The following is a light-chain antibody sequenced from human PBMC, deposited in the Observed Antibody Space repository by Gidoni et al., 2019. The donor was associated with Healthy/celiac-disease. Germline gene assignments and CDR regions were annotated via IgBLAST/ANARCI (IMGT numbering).Light chain of an antibody. Sequence: DIQLTQSPSFLSASVGDRVTITCRASQGISSYLAWYQQKPGKAPKLQIYAASTLQSGVPSRFSGSGSGTEFPLTIRSLQPEDFATYYCQQLAFGQXTKVEIK. V-gene: IGKV1-9*01. J-gene: IGKJ1*01. CDR2: AAS. CDR1: QGISSY. CDR3: QQLA.